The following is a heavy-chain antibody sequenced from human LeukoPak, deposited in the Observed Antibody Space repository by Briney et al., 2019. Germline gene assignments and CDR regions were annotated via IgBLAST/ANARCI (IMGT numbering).Heavy chain of an antibody. CDR1: GYTFTSYG. Sequence: ASVKVSYKASGYTFTSYGISWVRQAPGQGLEWMGWISAYNGNTNYAQKLQGRVTMTTDTSTSTAYMELRSLRSDDTAVYYCARATGLYSSSWYSYYYYYYMDVWGKGTTVTVSS. CDR2: ISAYNGNT. D-gene: IGHD6-13*01. J-gene: IGHJ6*03. V-gene: IGHV1-18*01. CDR3: ARATGLYSSSWYSYYYYYYMDV.